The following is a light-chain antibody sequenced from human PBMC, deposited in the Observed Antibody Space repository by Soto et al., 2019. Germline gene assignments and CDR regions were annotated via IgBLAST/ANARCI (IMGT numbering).Light chain of an antibody. J-gene: IGKJ3*01. CDR3: QKYSSVPV. CDR1: QDIRNF. CDR2: AAS. V-gene: IGKV1-27*01. Sequence: DIQMTQSPPSLSASVGDRVTITCRASQDIRNFVAWYQQKPGKDPKLLIYAASTLQSGVPSRFSGSGSGTDFTLTINSLQPEDVATYSCQKYSSVPVFGPGTKVEIK.